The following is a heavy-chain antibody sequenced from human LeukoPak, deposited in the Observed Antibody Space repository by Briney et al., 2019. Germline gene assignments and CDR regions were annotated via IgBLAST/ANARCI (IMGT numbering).Heavy chain of an antibody. CDR2: IDTTTSYI. V-gene: IGHV3-21*01. D-gene: IGHD3-10*01. CDR3: ERGRSITLLRGVAMSDGFDI. CDR1: GFTFSTYR. J-gene: IGHJ3*02. Sequence: RGSLTPPCAAPGFTFSTYRMTWVRQAPGKGLEWVSFIDTTTSYIYYGGSVKGRFTISRDNAKNSLFLQIKGLRAQDTAVYSCERGRSITLLRGVAMSDGFDIWGQGAMVTVSS.